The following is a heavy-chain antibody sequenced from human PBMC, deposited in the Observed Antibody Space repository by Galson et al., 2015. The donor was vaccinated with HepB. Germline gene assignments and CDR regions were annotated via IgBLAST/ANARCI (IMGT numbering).Heavy chain of an antibody. CDR1: GYTFTSYA. Sequence: SVKVSCKASGYTFTSYAMHWVRQAPGQRLEWMGWINAGNGNTKYSQKFQGRVTITRDTSASTAYMELSSLRSEDTAVYYCARDRFGSSWYVLGYYYYGMDVWGQATTVTVSS. J-gene: IGHJ6*02. D-gene: IGHD6-13*01. V-gene: IGHV1-3*01. CDR3: ARDRFGSSWYVLGYYYYGMDV. CDR2: INAGNGNT.